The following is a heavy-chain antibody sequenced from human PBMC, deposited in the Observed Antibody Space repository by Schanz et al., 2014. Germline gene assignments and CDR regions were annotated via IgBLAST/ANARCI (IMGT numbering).Heavy chain of an antibody. D-gene: IGHD2-15*01. CDR3: ARGGVVVVTAALNGFDP. V-gene: IGHV7-4-1*02. CDR2: INTNNGDP. CDR1: GYTFTSFA. J-gene: IGHJ5*02. Sequence: QVQLVQSGSELKKPGASVKVSCKASGYTFTSFAMNWVRQAPGQGLEWMGWINTNNGDPTYAQGLTGRFVFSLDTSVNTAYLQISSLKTEDTAVYYCARGGVVVVTAALNGFDPWGQGTLVTVSS.